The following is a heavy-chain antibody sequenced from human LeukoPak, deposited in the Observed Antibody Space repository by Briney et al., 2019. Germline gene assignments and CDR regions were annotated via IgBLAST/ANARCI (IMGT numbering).Heavy chain of an antibody. Sequence: SGGSLRLSCAASGFIFSSCWMSWVRQSPGKGLEWVANIKPDGSEKYYVDSVKGRFTISRDNAKNALYLEMNSPRVGDTAVYYCARERMYSGSGSTYPYYDYWGQGTLVTVPS. CDR3: ARERMYSGSGSTYPYYDY. CDR2: IKPDGSEK. CDR1: GFIFSSCW. V-gene: IGHV3-7*01. J-gene: IGHJ4*02. D-gene: IGHD3-10*01.